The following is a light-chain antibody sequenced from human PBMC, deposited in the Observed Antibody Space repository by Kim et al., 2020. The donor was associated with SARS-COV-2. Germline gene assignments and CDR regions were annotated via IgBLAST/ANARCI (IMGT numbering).Light chain of an antibody. CDR2: VGTSAVVA. V-gene: IGLV9-49*01. CDR1: SGYSNYK. Sequence: CTRSSGYSNYKVDWYQQRSGKGLRFVVRVGTSAVVASNGDGIPDRFSVLGSGLNRYLTIQNIQEEDESGYHCGADHGSGSNFVVVFGAGTQLTVL. CDR3: GADHGSGSNFVVV. J-gene: IGLJ2*01.